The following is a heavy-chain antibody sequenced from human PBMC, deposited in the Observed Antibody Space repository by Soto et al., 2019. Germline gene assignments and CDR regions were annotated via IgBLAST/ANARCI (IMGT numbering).Heavy chain of an antibody. CDR1: GFTFSSYA. CDR3: ARDHGGDGDY. Sequence: GGSLRLSCAASGFTFSSYAMHWVRQAPGKGLEWVTLISFDGSNKYYADSVKGRFTVSRDNSKNTLYLQMNSLRTEDTAVYYCARDHGGDGDYWGRGTLVTVS. J-gene: IGHJ4*02. V-gene: IGHV3-30-3*01. D-gene: IGHD2-21*02. CDR2: ISFDGSNK.